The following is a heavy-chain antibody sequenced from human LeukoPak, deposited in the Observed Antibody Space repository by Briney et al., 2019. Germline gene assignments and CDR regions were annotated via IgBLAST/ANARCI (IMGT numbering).Heavy chain of an antibody. D-gene: IGHD4-11*01. V-gene: IGHV4-34*01. Sequence: SETLSLTCAVYGGSCSGYYWSWIRQPPGKGLEWIGEINHSGSTNYNPSLKSRVTIPVDTSKNQFSLKLSSVTAADTAVYYCARKLTYRVSYQYWGQGTLVTVSS. CDR1: GGSCSGYY. J-gene: IGHJ4*02. CDR3: ARKLTYRVSYQY. CDR2: INHSGST.